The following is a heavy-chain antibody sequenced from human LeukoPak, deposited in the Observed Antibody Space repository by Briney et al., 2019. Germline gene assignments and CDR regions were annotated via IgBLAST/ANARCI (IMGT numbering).Heavy chain of an antibody. Sequence: SQTLSLTCTVSGDSISSGSYYWSWIRQPAGKGLEWIGRIYTSGSTNYNPSLKSRVTISVDTSKNQFSLKLSSVTAADTAVYYCARQAYYDFWSGMGGYFDYWGQGTLVTVSS. CDR2: IYTSGST. J-gene: IGHJ4*02. V-gene: IGHV4-61*02. CDR1: GDSISSGSYY. D-gene: IGHD3-3*01. CDR3: ARQAYYDFWSGMGGYFDY.